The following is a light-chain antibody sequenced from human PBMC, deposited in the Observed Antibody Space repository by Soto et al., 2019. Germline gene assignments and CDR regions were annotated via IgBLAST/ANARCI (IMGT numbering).Light chain of an antibody. J-gene: IGKJ1*01. V-gene: IGKV3-15*01. CDR2: GAS. CDR1: QSVSSN. CDR3: QQYNDWPIT. Sequence: EIVMTQSPATLSVSPGERATLSCRASQSVSSNLAWYQQKPGQAPRLLIFGASTRAAGIPARFSGRGSGTEFTLTISSLQSEDFAVYYCQQYNDWPITFGQGTKVDIK.